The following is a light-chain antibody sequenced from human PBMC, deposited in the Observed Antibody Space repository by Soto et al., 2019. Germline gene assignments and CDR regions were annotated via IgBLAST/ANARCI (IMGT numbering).Light chain of an antibody. CDR2: AAS. J-gene: IGKJ1*01. CDR3: QHYNSYSEA. CDR1: QGISNF. V-gene: IGKV1-9*01. Sequence: HLTQAPSSLSASLGNIVTITFRASQGISNFLAWYQQKPVKAPKLLIYAASTLQSGVPSRFSGSGSGTEFTLTISSLQPDDFATYYCQHYNSYSEAFGQGTKVDIK.